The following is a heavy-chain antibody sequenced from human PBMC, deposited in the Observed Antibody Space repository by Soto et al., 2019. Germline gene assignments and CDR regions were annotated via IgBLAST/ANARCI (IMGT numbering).Heavy chain of an antibody. CDR2: ISGSGGST. CDR3: AKDSSGWYSYFDY. Sequence: GGSLRLSCAASGFTFSSYAMSWVRQAPGKGLEWVSAISGSGGSTYYADSVKDRFTISRDNSKNTLYLQMNSLRAEDTAVYYCAKDSSGWYSYFDYWGQGTLVTVSS. V-gene: IGHV3-23*01. D-gene: IGHD6-19*01. J-gene: IGHJ4*02. CDR1: GFTFSSYA.